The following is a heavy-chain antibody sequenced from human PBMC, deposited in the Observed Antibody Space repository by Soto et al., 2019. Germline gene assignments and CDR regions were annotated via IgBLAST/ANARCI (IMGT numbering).Heavy chain of an antibody. CDR1: GFTFSSYG. V-gene: IGHV3-30*03. Sequence: GGSLRLSCAASGFTFSSYGMHWVRQAPGKGLEWVAVISYDGSNKYYADSVKGRFTISRDTSKNQFSLKLSSVTAADTAVYYCARVSELYDGSIHWGQGTLVTVSS. D-gene: IGHD3-22*01. CDR3: ARVSELYDGSIH. J-gene: IGHJ4*02. CDR2: ISYDGSNK.